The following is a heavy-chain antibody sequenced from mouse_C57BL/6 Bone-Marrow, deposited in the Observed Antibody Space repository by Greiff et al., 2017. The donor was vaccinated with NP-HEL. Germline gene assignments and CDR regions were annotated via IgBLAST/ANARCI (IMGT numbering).Heavy chain of an antibody. CDR1: GYSITSGYY. Sequence: VQLQQSGPGLVKPSQSLSLTCSVTGYSITSGYYWNWIRQFPGNKLEWMGYISYDGSNNYNPSLKNRISITRDTSKNQFFLKLNSVTTEDTATYYCARDQGWLLPFAYWGQGTLVTVSA. V-gene: IGHV3-6*01. CDR2: ISYDGSN. CDR3: ARDQGWLLPFAY. D-gene: IGHD2-3*01. J-gene: IGHJ3*01.